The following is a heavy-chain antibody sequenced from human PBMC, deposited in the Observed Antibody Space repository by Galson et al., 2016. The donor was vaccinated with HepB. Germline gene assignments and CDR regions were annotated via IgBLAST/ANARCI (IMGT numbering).Heavy chain of an antibody. J-gene: IGHJ6*02. V-gene: IGHV4-4*02. Sequence: SETLSLTCAVSGGSMSSGNWWSWVRQPPGKGLEWIGEVYQSGSTNYSPSLKSRVTISIDKSKNQFSLKLTSVTAADAAVYYCAGVPPRYCYYYGMDVWGQGTTVTVS. CDR1: GGSMSSGNW. CDR3: AGVPPRYCYYYGMDV. CDR2: VYQSGST.